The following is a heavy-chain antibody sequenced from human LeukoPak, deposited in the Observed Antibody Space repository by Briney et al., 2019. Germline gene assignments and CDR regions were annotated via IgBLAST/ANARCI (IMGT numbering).Heavy chain of an antibody. CDR2: IKPDGSEK. CDR1: GFTFSGYW. J-gene: IGHJ4*02. V-gene: IGHV3-7*01. CDR3: ARAGLGPRSGYFRGC. D-gene: IGHD3-22*01. Sequence: GGSLRLSCAASGFTFSGYWMTWVWQAPGKGLECVANIKPDGSEKYYVDSVKGRFTISRDNAKNSLYLQMNSLRAEDTAVYYCARAGLGPRSGYFRGCWGQGTLVTVSS.